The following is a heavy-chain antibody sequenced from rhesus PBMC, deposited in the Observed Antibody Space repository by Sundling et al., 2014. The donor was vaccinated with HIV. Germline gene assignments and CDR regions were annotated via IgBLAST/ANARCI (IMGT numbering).Heavy chain of an antibody. CDR2: ISGSGSRA. J-gene: IGHJ5-1*01. V-gene: IGHV4-165*01. D-gene: IGHD5-42*01. CDR3: ARAGDTWTLYSYFDI. Sequence: QVQLQESGPGLVKPSETLSLTCAVSGGSMSGYYWNWIRQPPGKGLEWIGYISGSGSRANYNPSLKSRVTLSVDTSKNSFSLKLNSATAADRAIYYCARAGDTWTLYSYFDIWGPGVLVTVSA. CDR1: GGSMSGYY.